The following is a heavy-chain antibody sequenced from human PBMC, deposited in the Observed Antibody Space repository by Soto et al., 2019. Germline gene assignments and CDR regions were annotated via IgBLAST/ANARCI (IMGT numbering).Heavy chain of an antibody. CDR2: IYYSGDT. D-gene: IGHD2-8*01. Sequence: QLQLQESGPGQVKPSETLSLSCTVSGGSMGSSRYFCGWMRQPPGKGLEWLGTIYYSGDTLYNPSLKSRVTMSIDTSKNQVSVKLSSVTAADTAVYYCATPLLYCPNGICFDLWGQGTLVTVSS. J-gene: IGHJ4*02. CDR1: GGSMGSSRYF. V-gene: IGHV4-39*01. CDR3: ATPLLYCPNGICFDL.